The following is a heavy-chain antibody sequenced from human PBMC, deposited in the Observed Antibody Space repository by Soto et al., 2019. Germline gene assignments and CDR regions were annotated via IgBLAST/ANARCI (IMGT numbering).Heavy chain of an antibody. CDR3: ARPRGDCGGDCYYFDY. CDR2: ISYDGSNK. J-gene: IGHJ4*02. V-gene: IGHV3-30*04. Sequence: GGSLRLSCAASGFTFSSYAMHWVRQAPGKGLEWVAVISYDGSNKYYADSVKGRFTISRDNSKNMLYLQMNSLRAEDTAVYYCARPRGDCGGDCYYFDYWGQGTLVTVSS. CDR1: GFTFSSYA. D-gene: IGHD2-21*02.